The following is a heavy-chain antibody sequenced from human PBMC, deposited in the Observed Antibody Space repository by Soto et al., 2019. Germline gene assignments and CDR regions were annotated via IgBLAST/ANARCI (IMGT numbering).Heavy chain of an antibody. Sequence: KPGGSLRLSCAASGFTFRSFTMNWVRQAPGKGLEWVSTISSNSAYIYYTDALRGRFTISRDTAKNSLHLQMNSLRAEDTAVYYCTRDASRDSSARGWFDPWGPGTLVTVSS. J-gene: IGHJ5*02. V-gene: IGHV3-21*01. CDR1: GFTFRSFT. D-gene: IGHD6-13*01. CDR2: ISSNSAYI. CDR3: TRDASRDSSARGWFDP.